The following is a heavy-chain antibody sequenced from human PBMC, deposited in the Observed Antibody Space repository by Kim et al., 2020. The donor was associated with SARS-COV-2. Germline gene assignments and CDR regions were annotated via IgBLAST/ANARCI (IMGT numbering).Heavy chain of an antibody. CDR1: GFTFSSYG. Sequence: GGSLRLSCAASGFTFSSYGMHWVRQAPGKGLEWVAVISYDGSNKYYADSVKGRFTISRDNSKNTLYLQMNSLRAEDTAVYYCAKDCCSSGWNFDYWGQGTLVTVSS. CDR3: AKDCCSSGWNFDY. D-gene: IGHD6-19*01. J-gene: IGHJ4*02. V-gene: IGHV3-30*18. CDR2: ISYDGSNK.